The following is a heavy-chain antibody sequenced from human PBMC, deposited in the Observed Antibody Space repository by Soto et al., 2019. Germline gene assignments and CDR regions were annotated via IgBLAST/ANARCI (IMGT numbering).Heavy chain of an antibody. Sequence: QVQLQESGPGLVKPSETLSITCTVSGGSITNYYCSWFRQPPGKGLEWIGYIQYNGYSAYNLSLKRRVTMSMDTSKTQFSLMLESVTATDTAVYYCERHGFGSLHGLVDVWGQGPTVIVSS. J-gene: IGHJ6*02. V-gene: IGHV4-59*08. CDR1: GGSITNYY. CDR2: IQYNGYS. D-gene: IGHD3-10*01. CDR3: ERHGFGSLHGLVDV.